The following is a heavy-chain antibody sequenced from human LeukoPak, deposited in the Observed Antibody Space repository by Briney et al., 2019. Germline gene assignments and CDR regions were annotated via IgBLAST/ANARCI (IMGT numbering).Heavy chain of an antibody. Sequence: ASVKVSCKASGNTFTGYYIHWVRQAPGQGLEWMGKINPSGGSTAYAQKFQGRVTMTRDMSTSTVYMELSSLRSEDTAVYYCARDILTSYYSYYYYMDVWGKGTTVTVSS. J-gene: IGHJ6*03. CDR3: ARDILTSYYSYYYYMDV. D-gene: IGHD3-9*01. CDR1: GNTFTGYY. V-gene: IGHV1-46*01. CDR2: INPSGGST.